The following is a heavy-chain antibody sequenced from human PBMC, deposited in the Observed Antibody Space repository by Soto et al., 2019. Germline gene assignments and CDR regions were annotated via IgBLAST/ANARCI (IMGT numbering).Heavy chain of an antibody. CDR3: VLGGLETGYYRDMDY. D-gene: IGHD3-9*01. J-gene: IGHJ4*02. CDR2: ISAYNGDT. V-gene: IGHV1-18*04. Sequence: ASVKVSCKASGYTFKNYGINWVRQAPGRGLEWVAWISAYNGDTSYAQHLQGRVTVTTETLTNTAYMELRNLRPDDTAVYFCVLGGLETGYYRDMDYWGQGTLVTVSS. CDR1: GYTFKNYG.